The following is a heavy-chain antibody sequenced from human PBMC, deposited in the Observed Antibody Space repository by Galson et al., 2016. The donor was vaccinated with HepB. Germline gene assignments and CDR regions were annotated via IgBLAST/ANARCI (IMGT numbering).Heavy chain of an antibody. CDR2: INPSGGGT. Sequence: SVKVSCKATGYTFTSNYIHWVRQAPGHGLEWMGIINPSGGGTSYAQSFQDRVIMSRDTSTSTVYMELCTLRSDDTAVYYCAREREVQGAFDIWGQGTLVTVSS. J-gene: IGHJ3*02. CDR3: AREREVQGAFDI. V-gene: IGHV1-46*01. CDR1: GYTFTSNY.